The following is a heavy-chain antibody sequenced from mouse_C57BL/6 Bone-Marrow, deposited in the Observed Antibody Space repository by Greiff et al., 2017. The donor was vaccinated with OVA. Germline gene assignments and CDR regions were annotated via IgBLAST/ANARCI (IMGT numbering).Heavy chain of an antibody. J-gene: IGHJ3*01. D-gene: IGHD1-1*01. CDR3: AINYYGSTSFAY. Sequence: QVQLQQPGAELVRPGTSVKLSCKASGYTFTSYWMHWVKQRPGQGLEWIGVIDPSDSYTNYNQKFKGKATLTVDTSSSTAYMQHSSLTSEDSAVYYCAINYYGSTSFAYWGQGTLVTVSA. CDR1: GYTFTSYW. CDR2: IDPSDSYT. V-gene: IGHV1-59*01.